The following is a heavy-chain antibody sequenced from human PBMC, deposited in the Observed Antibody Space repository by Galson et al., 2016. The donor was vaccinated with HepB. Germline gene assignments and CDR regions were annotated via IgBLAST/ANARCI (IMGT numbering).Heavy chain of an antibody. CDR3: ARDAFPDDACDI. CDR2: ISNSGSTT. V-gene: IGHV3-23*01. J-gene: IGHJ3*02. CDR1: GFTFNTYA. D-gene: IGHD3-16*01. Sequence: SLRLSCAASGFTFNTYAMSWVRQAPGKGLEWVSAISNSGSTTYYADSVKGRFAISRDNSKNTLYLQMNSLRAEDTALYYCARDAFPDDACDIWGQGTMVTVSS.